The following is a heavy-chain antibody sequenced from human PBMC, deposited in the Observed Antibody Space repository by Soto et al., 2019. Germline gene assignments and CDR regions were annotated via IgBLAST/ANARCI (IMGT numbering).Heavy chain of an antibody. D-gene: IGHD3-3*01. CDR1: GFTFSSYA. Sequence: HPGGSLRLSCAASGFTFSSYAMSWVRQAPGKGLEWVSAISGSGGSTYYADSVKGRFTISRDNSKNTLYLQMNSLRAEDTAVYYCAKVAPHEGFLEWSSYYYGMDVWGQGTTVTVSS. V-gene: IGHV3-23*01. CDR3: AKVAPHEGFLEWSSYYYGMDV. J-gene: IGHJ6*02. CDR2: ISGSGGST.